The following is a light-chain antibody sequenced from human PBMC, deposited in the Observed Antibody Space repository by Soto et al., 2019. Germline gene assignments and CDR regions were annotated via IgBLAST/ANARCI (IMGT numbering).Light chain of an antibody. Sequence: DIQMTQSPSTLSGSVGDRVTITCRASQTISSWLAWYQQKPGKAPKLLIYKASTLKSGVPSRFSGSGSGTEFTLTISRLRPDGFATLYRQHYNSYSEALGQGAKVELK. J-gene: IGKJ1*01. CDR2: KAS. CDR3: QHYNSYSEA. V-gene: IGKV1-5*03. CDR1: QTISSW.